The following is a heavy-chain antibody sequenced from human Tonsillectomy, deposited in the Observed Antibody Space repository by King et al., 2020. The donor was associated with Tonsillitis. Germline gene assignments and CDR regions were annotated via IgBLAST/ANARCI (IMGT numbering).Heavy chain of an antibody. D-gene: IGHD3-22*01. Sequence: VQLQESGPGLVKPSETLSLTCTVSGGSISSYYWSWIRQPPGKGLEWIGYIYYSGSTNYNPSLKSRVTISVDTSKNQFSLKLSSVTAADTAVYYCARGGGYYYDSSDYLRGNYYYYGMDVWGQGTTVTVSS. CDR2: IYYSGST. V-gene: IGHV4-59*01. J-gene: IGHJ6*02. CDR1: GGSISSYY. CDR3: ARGGGYYYDSSDYLRGNYYYYGMDV.